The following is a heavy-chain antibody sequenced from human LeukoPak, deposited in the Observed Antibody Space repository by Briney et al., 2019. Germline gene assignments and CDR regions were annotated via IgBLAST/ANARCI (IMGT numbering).Heavy chain of an antibody. V-gene: IGHV3-21*01. Sequence: GGSLRLSCAASGFTFSSYSMNWVRQAPGKGLEWVSSISSSSSYIYYADSVKGRFTISRDNAKNSLYLQMNSLRAEGTAVYYCARDHYQVSSGSYDWGQGTLVTVSS. D-gene: IGHD6-19*01. CDR1: GFTFSSYS. CDR3: ARDHYQVSSGSYD. CDR2: ISSSSSYI. J-gene: IGHJ4*02.